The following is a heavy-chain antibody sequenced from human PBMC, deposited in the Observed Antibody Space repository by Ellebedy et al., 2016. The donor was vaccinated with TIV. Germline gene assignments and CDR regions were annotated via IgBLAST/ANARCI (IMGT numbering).Heavy chain of an antibody. D-gene: IGHD6-19*01. J-gene: IGHJ4*02. CDR1: GFTFSSYS. Sequence: PGGSLRLSCAASGFTFSSYSMNWVRQAPGKGLEWVSSISSSSSYIYYADSVKGRFTISRDNAKNSLYLQMNSLRAEDTAVYYCARDRAGIEVAAYFDYWGQGTLVTVSS. V-gene: IGHV3-21*01. CDR3: ARDRAGIEVAAYFDY. CDR2: ISSSSSYI.